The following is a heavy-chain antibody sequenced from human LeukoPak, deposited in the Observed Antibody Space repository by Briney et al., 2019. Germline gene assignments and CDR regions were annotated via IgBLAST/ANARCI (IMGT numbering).Heavy chain of an antibody. V-gene: IGHV3-74*01. CDR2: IHSDGTDI. CDR3: ARGLPGGTTTPDY. J-gene: IGHJ4*02. CDR1: GFTFSRHW. D-gene: IGHD4-17*01. Sequence: GGSLRLSCAASGFTFSRHWMHWVRRAPGKGLEWVSRIHSDGTDINYADSVKGRFTISRDNAKNTLYLQMNSLRAEYTAVYYCARGLPGGTTTPDYWGLGTLVTVSS.